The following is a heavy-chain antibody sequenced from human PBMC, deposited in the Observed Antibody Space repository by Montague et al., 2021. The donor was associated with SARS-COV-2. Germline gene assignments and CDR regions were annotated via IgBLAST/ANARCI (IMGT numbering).Heavy chain of an antibody. D-gene: IGHD3-16*01. CDR3: AKHSAFHHYYFDMHG. CDR2: GAST. V-gene: IGHV3-23*01. J-gene: IGHJ6*02. Sequence: GASTYYXDSAQGRFTISRDNSKNTVYLQMTSLRAEDTAVYYCAKHSAFHHYYFDMHGWGQGTTV.